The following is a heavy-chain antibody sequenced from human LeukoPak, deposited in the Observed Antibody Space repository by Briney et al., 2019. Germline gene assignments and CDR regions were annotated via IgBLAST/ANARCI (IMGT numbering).Heavy chain of an antibody. D-gene: IGHD6-13*01. CDR1: GYTFTSFD. Sequence: ASVKVCCKASGYTFTSFDINWVRPATGQGLAWMRWMNPNSGNTGYAQKFQGRVTITRNTSISTAYMEPSSLRSEDTAVYYCARGGIAAAGYYFDYWGQGTLVTVSS. J-gene: IGHJ4*02. CDR2: MNPNSGNT. CDR3: ARGGIAAAGYYFDY. V-gene: IGHV1-8*03.